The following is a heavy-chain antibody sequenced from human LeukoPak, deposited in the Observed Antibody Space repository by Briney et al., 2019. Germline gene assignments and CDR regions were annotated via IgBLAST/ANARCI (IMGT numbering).Heavy chain of an antibody. V-gene: IGHV1-2*02. D-gene: IGHD1-7*01. CDR2: INPNSGGT. J-gene: IGHJ2*01. CDR1: GYTFTGYY. CDR3: AREGSGTRWYFDL. Sequence: GASVKVSCKASGYTFTGYYMHWVRQAPGQGLEWMGWINPNSGGTNYAQKFQGRVTMTRDTSISTAYMELSRLRSDDTAVYYCAREGSGTRWYFDLWGRGTLATVSS.